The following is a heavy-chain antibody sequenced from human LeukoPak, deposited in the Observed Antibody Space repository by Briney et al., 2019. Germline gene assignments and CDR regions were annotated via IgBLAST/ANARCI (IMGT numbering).Heavy chain of an antibody. V-gene: IGHV4-59*01. CDR1: GASISSYY. J-gene: IGHJ4*02. CDR3: ARDLYGSYYFDY. D-gene: IGHD3-10*01. Sequence: PSETLSLTCTVSGASISSYYWNWIRQPPGKGLEWIGYIYYTGSTNHNPSLKSRVTMSVDTSKNQFSLKLTSVTAADTAVYYCARDLYGSYYFDYWGQGTLVTVSS. CDR2: IYYTGST.